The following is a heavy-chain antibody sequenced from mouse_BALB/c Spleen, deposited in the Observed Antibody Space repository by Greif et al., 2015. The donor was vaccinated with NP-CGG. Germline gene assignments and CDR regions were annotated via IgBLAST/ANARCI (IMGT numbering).Heavy chain of an antibody. V-gene: IGHV1-7*01. D-gene: IGHD1-1*01. CDR1: GYTFTSYW. CDR2: INPSTGYT. CDR3: ASYYGSSYFDY. Sequence: VQLQQSGAELAKPGASVKMSCKASGYTFTSYWMHWVKQRPGQGQEWIGYINPSTGYTEYNQKFKDKATLTADKSSSTAYMQLSSLTSEDSAVYYCASYYGSSYFDYWGQGTTLTVSS. J-gene: IGHJ2*01.